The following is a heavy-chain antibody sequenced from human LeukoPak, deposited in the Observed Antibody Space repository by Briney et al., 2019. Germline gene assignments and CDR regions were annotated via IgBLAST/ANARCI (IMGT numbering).Heavy chain of an antibody. CDR1: GFTFSSYA. J-gene: IGHJ3*02. CDR3: AKGKQWLVRDAFDI. Sequence: PGGSLRLSCAASGFTFSSYAMHWVRQAPGKGLEWVAVISYDGSNKYYADSVKGRFTISRDNSKNTLYLQMNSLRAEDTAVYYCAKGKQWLVRDAFDIWGQGTMVTVSS. CDR2: ISYDGSNK. D-gene: IGHD6-19*01. V-gene: IGHV3-30-3*01.